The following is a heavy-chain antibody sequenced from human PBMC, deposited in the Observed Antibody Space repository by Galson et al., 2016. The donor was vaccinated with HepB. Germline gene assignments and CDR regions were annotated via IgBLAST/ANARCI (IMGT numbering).Heavy chain of an antibody. CDR1: GFIFSSSA. V-gene: IGHV3-NL1*01. D-gene: IGHD6-19*01. Sequence: SLRLSCAASGFIFSSSAMHWVRQAPGKALEWVSLVTWDGTPYYGDSVKGRFTISRDNSKSTLYLQMNSLRAEDTAVYYCAKERPSMGQWRALDVWGQGTIVTVSS. J-gene: IGHJ3*01. CDR3: AKERPSMGQWRALDV. CDR2: VTWDGTP.